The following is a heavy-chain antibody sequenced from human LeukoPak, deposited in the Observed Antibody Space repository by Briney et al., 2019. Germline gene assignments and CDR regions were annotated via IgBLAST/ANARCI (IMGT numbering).Heavy chain of an antibody. J-gene: IGHJ3*02. CDR3: ASSGYSYAHWAPDAFDI. D-gene: IGHD5-18*01. Sequence: SETLSLTCTVSGGSISSGGYYWSWIRQHPGKGLEWIGYIYYSGSTYYNPSLKSRVTISVDTSKNQFSLKLSSVTVADTAVYYCASSGYSYAHWAPDAFDIWGQGTMVTVSS. CDR2: IYYSGST. CDR1: GGSISSGGYY. V-gene: IGHV4-31*03.